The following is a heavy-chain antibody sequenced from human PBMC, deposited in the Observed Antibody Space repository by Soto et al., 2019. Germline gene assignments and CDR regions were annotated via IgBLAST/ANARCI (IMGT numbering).Heavy chain of an antibody. V-gene: IGHV1-69*13. CDR1: GGTFSSYA. Sequence: SVKVSCKASGGTFSSYAISWVRQAPGQGLEWMGGIIPIFGTANYAQKFQGRVTITADESTSTAYMELSSLRSEDTAVYYCARYLRLASSRYYIRFDYWGQGTLVTV. CDR3: ARYLRLASSRYYIRFDY. J-gene: IGHJ4*02. CDR2: IIPIFGTA. D-gene: IGHD3-22*01.